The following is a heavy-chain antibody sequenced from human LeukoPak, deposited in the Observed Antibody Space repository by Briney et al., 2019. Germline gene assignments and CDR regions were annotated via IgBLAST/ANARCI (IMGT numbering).Heavy chain of an antibody. CDR2: IYYSGST. Sequence: PSETLSLTCTVSGGSISSYYWSRIRQPPGKGLEWIGYIYYSGSTNYNPSLKSRVTISVDTSKNQFSLKLSSVTAADTAVYYCARFSGSSGRYYFDYWGQGTLVTVSS. CDR3: ARFSGSSGRYYFDY. CDR1: GGSISSYY. D-gene: IGHD6-25*01. J-gene: IGHJ4*02. V-gene: IGHV4-59*08.